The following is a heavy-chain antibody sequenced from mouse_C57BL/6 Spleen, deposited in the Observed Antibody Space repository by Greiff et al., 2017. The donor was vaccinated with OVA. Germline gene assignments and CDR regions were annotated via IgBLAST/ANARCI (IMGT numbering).Heavy chain of an antibody. J-gene: IGHJ3*01. CDR3: SRSEGYWCAY. D-gene: IGHD2-3*01. V-gene: IGHV1-64*01. Sequence: QVQLQQPGAELVKPGASVKLSCKASGYTFTSYWMHWVKQRPGKGLEWIGMIPPKSGSTNYNEKYKSKATLTVDKSSCTAYMQLSSLTSEDSAVYYWSRSEGYWCAYWGQGTLVTVST. CDR1: GYTFTSYW. CDR2: IPPKSGST.